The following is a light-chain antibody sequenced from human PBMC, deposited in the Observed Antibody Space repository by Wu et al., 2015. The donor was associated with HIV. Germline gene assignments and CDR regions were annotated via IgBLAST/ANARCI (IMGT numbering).Light chain of an antibody. Sequence: EIVMTQSPATLSVSPGERVTLSCRASQSVSSKLAWYQQKPGQAPRLLIYGASNRATGIPARFSGGGSGTEFTLTFSSLQSEDFAVYLCQQYDNWPWTFGQGTKVEIK. CDR2: GAS. CDR1: QSVSSK. J-gene: IGKJ1*01. V-gene: IGKV3-15*01. CDR3: QQYDNWPWT.